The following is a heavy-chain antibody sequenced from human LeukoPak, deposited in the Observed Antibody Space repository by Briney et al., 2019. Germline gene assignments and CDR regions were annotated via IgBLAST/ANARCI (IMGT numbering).Heavy chain of an antibody. Sequence: GGSLRLSCAASGFTFSSYWMSWVRQAPGKGLEWVSAISGSGDNTYYADSVKGRFTVSRDNSKNTLYLQMNSLRAEDTAVYYCAKGSVRYYYYMDVWGKGTTVTISS. J-gene: IGHJ6*03. CDR2: ISGSGDNT. D-gene: IGHD3-10*02. CDR1: GFTFSSYW. V-gene: IGHV3-23*01. CDR3: AKGSVRYYYYMDV.